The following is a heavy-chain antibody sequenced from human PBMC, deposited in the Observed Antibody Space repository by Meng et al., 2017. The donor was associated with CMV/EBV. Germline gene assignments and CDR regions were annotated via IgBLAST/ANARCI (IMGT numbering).Heavy chain of an antibody. J-gene: IGHJ4*02. CDR3: ARDVMEWLDRRYFDY. CDR1: GYTFTSYG. Sequence: QVQLVQSGAEVKKPXXSVKVSCKASGYTFTSYGISWVRQAPGQGLEWMGWISAYNGNTNYAQKLQGRVTMTTDTSTSTAYTELRSLGSDDTAVYYCARDVMEWLDRRYFDYWGQGTLVTVSS. CDR2: ISAYNGNT. D-gene: IGHD3-3*01. V-gene: IGHV1-18*01.